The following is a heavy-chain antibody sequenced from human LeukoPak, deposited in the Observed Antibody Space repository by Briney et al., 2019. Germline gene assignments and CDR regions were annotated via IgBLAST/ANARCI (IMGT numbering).Heavy chain of an antibody. CDR3: AREKLSFFDSSGYFDY. Sequence: PGGSLRLSCAASGFTFSTYAMTWVRQAPGKGLEWVSAISGSGGSTYYADSVKGRFTISRDNSKNSLYLQMSRLRAEDTAVYYCAREKLSFFDSSGYFDYWGQGTLVTVSS. CDR2: ISGSGGST. CDR1: GFTFSTYA. D-gene: IGHD3-22*01. V-gene: IGHV3-23*01. J-gene: IGHJ4*02.